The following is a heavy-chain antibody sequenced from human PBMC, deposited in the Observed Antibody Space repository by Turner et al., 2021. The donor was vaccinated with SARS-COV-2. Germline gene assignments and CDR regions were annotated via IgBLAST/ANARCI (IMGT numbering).Heavy chain of an antibody. CDR3: AKQLGLYSNPMYYFDY. V-gene: IGHV3-30*18. D-gene: IGHD4-4*01. CDR2: ISYDGSNK. J-gene: IGHJ4*02. CDR1: GFPFSSYG. Sequence: QVQLVESGGGVVQPGRSLRLSCAASGFPFSSYGMHWVRQAPGKGLEWVAVISYDGSNKYYADSVKGRFTISRDNSKNTLYLQLNSLRAEDTAVYYCAKQLGLYSNPMYYFDYWGQGTLVTVSS.